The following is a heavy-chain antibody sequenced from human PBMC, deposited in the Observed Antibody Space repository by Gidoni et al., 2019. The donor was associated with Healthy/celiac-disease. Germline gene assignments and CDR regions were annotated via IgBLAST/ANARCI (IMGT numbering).Heavy chain of an antibody. D-gene: IGHD6-19*01. CDR1: GYTFTGYY. CDR3: ARDEAGTGYYGMDV. V-gene: IGHV1-2*02. CDR2: INPNSGGT. Sequence: QVQLVQSGAEVKKPGASVQVSCKASGYTFTGYYMHWVRQAPGQGLEWMGWINPNSGGTNYAKKFQGRVTMTRDTSISTAYMELSRLRSDDTAVYYCARDEAGTGYYGMDVWGQGTTVTVSS. J-gene: IGHJ6*02.